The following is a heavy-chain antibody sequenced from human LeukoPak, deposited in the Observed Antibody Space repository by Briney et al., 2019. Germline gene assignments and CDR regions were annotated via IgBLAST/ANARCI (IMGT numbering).Heavy chain of an antibody. CDR1: GYTFTNYA. D-gene: IGHD5-12*01. V-gene: IGHV1-18*01. Sequence: ASVKVSCKTSGYTFTNYAISCVRQAPGQGLEWMGSISPYNGNADYAQKLQGRVTMTTDTSTTTGYMELRGLRSDDTAIYYCARGWLPPYWYFDLWGRGTLVTVSS. J-gene: IGHJ2*01. CDR3: ARGWLPPYWYFDL. CDR2: ISPYNGNA.